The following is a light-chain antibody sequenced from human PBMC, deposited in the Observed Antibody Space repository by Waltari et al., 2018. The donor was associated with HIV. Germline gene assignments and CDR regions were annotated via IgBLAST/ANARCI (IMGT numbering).Light chain of an antibody. CDR2: QVS. Sequence: QSAPTQPASVSGSPGQSITIPCTGTSSDVGIYNLVSRYQQYPGKAPKLMIYQVSERPSGVSPRFSGSKSGNTASLTISGLQAEDEADYYCCSYTSSSAYVIFGGGTKLIVL. CDR1: SSDVGIYNL. V-gene: IGLV2-23*02. CDR3: CSYTSSSAYVI. J-gene: IGLJ2*01.